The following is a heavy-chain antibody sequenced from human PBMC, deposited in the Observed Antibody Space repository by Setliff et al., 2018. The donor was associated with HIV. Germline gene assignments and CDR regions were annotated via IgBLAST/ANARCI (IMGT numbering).Heavy chain of an antibody. V-gene: IGHV4-61*09. J-gene: IGHJ4*02. CDR1: GGSISSGSFY. CDR2: VHTNVRT. Sequence: PSETLSLTCTVSGGSISSGSFYWSWIRQPAGKGPQWIGHVHTNVRTNYYPSLNSRVTISADISKNEFSLNLRSVTAADTAVYFCARDRFGVPANDWGQGILVTVSS. CDR3: ARDRFGVPAND. D-gene: IGHD3-3*01.